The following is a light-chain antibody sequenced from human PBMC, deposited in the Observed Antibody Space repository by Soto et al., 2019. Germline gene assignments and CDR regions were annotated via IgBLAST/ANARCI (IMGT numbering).Light chain of an antibody. CDR2: DAS. V-gene: IGKV3-11*01. Sequence: SPATLSLSPGERATLSCRASQTVSNYLAWYQQKPGQAPRLLIYDASIRATGIPARFSGSGSGTDFTLTISSLEPEDFAVSYCQQRRNWPPIPFGQGTRLEIK. CDR1: QTVSNY. CDR3: QQRRNWPPIP. J-gene: IGKJ5*01.